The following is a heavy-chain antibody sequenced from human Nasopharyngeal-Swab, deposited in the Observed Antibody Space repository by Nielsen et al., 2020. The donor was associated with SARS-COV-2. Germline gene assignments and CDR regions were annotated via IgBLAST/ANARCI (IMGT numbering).Heavy chain of an antibody. Sequence: WVRQAPGQGLEWMGIISPSGGSTGYAQKFQGRVTMTRDTSTSTVYMELSSLRSEDTAVYYCARGKDSSSSSRIWGYYGMDVWGQGTTVTVSS. CDR2: ISPSGGST. V-gene: IGHV1-46*01. D-gene: IGHD6-6*01. CDR3: ARGKDSSSSSRIWGYYGMDV. J-gene: IGHJ6*02.